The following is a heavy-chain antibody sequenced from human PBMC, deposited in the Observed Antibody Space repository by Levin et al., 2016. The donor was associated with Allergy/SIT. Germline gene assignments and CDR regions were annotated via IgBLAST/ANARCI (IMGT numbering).Heavy chain of an antibody. CDR3: ARGEYSSRWPYNNSGMDV. CDR2: IYYEGNT. J-gene: IGHJ6*02. D-gene: IGHD6-13*01. CDR1: GGSIRSNTYY. V-gene: IGHV4-39*07. Sequence: SETLSLTCGVSGGSIRSNTYYWAWLRQPPGKVLEWIGSIYYEGNTDYNPSLKSRVTMSVDTSKNQLSLRLSSVTAADTAVFYCARGEYSSRWPYNNSGMDVWGHGTTVIVSS.